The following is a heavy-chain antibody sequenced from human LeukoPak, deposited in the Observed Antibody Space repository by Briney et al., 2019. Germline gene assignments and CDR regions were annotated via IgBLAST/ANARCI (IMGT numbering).Heavy chain of an antibody. CDR3: AKDLSMAVMVRGVGVFDY. Sequence: GGSLRLSCAASGFTFSSYAMSWVRQAPGKGLEWVSAISGSGGSTYYADSVKGRFTISRDNSKNTLYLQMNSLRAEDTAVYYCAKDLSMAVMVRGVGVFDYWGQGTLVTVSS. D-gene: IGHD3-10*01. CDR1: GFTFSSYA. CDR2: ISGSGGST. J-gene: IGHJ4*02. V-gene: IGHV3-23*01.